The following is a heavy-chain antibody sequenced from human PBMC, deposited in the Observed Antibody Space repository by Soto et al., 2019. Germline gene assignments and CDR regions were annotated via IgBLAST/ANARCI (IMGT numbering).Heavy chain of an antibody. J-gene: IGHJ4*02. CDR3: AKDGIVGTTTELGY. CDR1: GFTFSSYA. D-gene: IGHD1-26*01. Sequence: EVQLLESGGGLVQPGGSLRLSCAASGFTFSSYAMSWVRQAPGKGLEWVSLISGSGNRIYYADSVKGRFTISRDNSKNTLYLQMNSLRAEDTAVYYCAKDGIVGTTTELGYWGQGTLVTVSS. CDR2: ISGSGNRI. V-gene: IGHV3-23*01.